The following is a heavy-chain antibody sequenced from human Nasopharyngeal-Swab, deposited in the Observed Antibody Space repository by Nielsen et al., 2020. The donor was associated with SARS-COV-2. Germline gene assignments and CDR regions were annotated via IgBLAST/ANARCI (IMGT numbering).Heavy chain of an antibody. J-gene: IGHJ3*01. CDR1: GFSFSDAW. CDR3: TTSTSSWFFDV. CDR2: VKSKIDGGTT. V-gene: IGHV3-15*01. Sequence: GESLKISCAGSGFSFSDAWMTWVRQPPGQGLEWVGRVKSKIDGGTTDLAAPVKGRFSISRDDSKKTLYLEMNSLKSEDTGVYYCTTSTSSWFFDVWGQGTVVTVSS. D-gene: IGHD6-13*01.